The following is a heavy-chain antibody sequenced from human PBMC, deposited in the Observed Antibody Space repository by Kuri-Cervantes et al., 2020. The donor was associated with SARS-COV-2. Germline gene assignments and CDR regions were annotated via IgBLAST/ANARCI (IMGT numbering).Heavy chain of an antibody. V-gene: IGHV3-30-3*01. J-gene: IGHJ4*02. D-gene: IGHD1-1*01. Sequence: GGSLRLSCAASGFTFSSYAMHWVRQAPGKGLEWVAVISYDGSNKYYADSVKGRFTIYRDNSKNTLYLQMNSLRAEDTAVYYCARARRGVQLGPFDYWGQGTLVTVSS. CDR1: GFTFSSYA. CDR3: ARARRGVQLGPFDY. CDR2: ISYDGSNK.